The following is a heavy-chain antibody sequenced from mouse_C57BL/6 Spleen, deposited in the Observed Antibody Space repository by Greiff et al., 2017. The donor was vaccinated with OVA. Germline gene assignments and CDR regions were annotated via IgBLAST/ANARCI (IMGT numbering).Heavy chain of an antibody. CDR3: AREGLRGSVDY. V-gene: IGHV5-4*01. D-gene: IGHD2-4*01. Sequence: EVMLVESGGGLVKPGGSLKLSCGASGFTFSSYAMSWVRQTPEKRLEWVATISDGGSYTYYPDNVKGRFTISRDNAKNNLYLQMSHLKSEDTAMYYCAREGLRGSVDYWGQGTTLTVSS. J-gene: IGHJ2*01. CDR2: ISDGGSYT. CDR1: GFTFSSYA.